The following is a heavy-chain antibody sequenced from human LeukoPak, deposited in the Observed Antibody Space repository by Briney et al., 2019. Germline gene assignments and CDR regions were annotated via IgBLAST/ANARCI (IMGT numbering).Heavy chain of an antibody. Sequence: GGSLRLSCAASGFTFSDHYMDWVRQAPGKGLEWVGRSRNKPNGYSTAYAAPVKGRFTVSRDESKNSLYLQMNSLKTEDTAVYYCARGLNSFDIWGQGTVVTVSS. CDR2: SRNKPNGYST. CDR3: ARGLNSFDI. J-gene: IGHJ3*02. CDR1: GFTFSDHY. D-gene: IGHD5-24*01. V-gene: IGHV3-72*01.